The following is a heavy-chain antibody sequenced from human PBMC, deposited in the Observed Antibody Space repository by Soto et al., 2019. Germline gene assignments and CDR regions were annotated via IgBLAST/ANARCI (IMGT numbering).Heavy chain of an antibody. V-gene: IGHV1-8*01. J-gene: IGHJ5*02. Sequence: QVQLVQSGAEVKKPGASVKVSCRASGYMFTSYDINWVRQAAGQGLGWLGRMNPKNGKTDYAQKFQGRLTMTRDTSISTVYMELSSLTSEDTAVYYCAKDFGGLYNWFDPWGQGTLVTVSS. D-gene: IGHD3-16*01. CDR2: MNPKNGKT. CDR1: GYMFTSYD. CDR3: AKDFGGLYNWFDP.